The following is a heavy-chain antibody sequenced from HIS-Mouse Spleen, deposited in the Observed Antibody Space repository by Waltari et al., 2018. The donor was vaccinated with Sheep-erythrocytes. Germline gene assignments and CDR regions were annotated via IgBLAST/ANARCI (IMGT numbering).Heavy chain of an antibody. CDR3: ASQPNWGYWYFDL. CDR2: IYRSGST. J-gene: IGHJ2*01. Sequence: QVQLQGSGPGLVKPSETLDLPGTVSGYSIRIGYYWGWVRQPPGKGLEWIGSIYRSGSTYYNPSLKSRVTISVDTSKNQFSLKLSSVTAADTAVYYCASQPNWGYWYFDLWGRGTLVTVSS. CDR1: GYSIRIGYY. D-gene: IGHD7-27*01. V-gene: IGHV4-38-2*02.